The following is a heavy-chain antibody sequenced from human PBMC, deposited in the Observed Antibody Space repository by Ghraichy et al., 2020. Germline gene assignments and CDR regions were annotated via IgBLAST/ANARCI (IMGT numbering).Heavy chain of an antibody. D-gene: IGHD6-13*01. CDR2: INPNSGGT. Sequence: ASVKVSCKASGYTFTGYYMHWVRQAPGQGLEWMGWINPNSGGTNYAQKFQGWVTMTRDTSISTAYMELSRLRSDDTAVYYCARVGLGSSWYWFDPWGQGTLVTVSS. CDR3: ARVGLGSSWYWFDP. V-gene: IGHV1-2*04. CDR1: GYTFTGYY. J-gene: IGHJ5*02.